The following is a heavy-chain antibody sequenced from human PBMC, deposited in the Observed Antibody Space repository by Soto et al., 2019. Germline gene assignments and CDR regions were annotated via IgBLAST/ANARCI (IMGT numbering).Heavy chain of an antibody. CDR2: INAANGDT. Sequence: VASVKVSCKASGYTFTSYALHWVRQARGERPEWMGWINAANGDTKYSKKFQGRVTITRDTSASTGYMELSSLRSEDTAVYYCGRSVVGATGEILYNAMDVWGQGTTVTVSS. V-gene: IGHV1-3*01. CDR3: GRSVVGATGEILYNAMDV. CDR1: GYTFTSYA. J-gene: IGHJ6*01. D-gene: IGHD1-26*01.